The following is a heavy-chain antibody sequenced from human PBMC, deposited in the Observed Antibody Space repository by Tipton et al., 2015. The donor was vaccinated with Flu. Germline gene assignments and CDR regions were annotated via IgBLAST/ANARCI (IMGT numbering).Heavy chain of an antibody. CDR1: GFTFSSYA. V-gene: IGHV3-23*01. CDR3: AKVIPELVAGLDY. Sequence: SLRLSRAASGFTFSSYAMSWVRQAPGKGLEWVSSFSASGGRTYFADSVKGRFTISRDNIKNTLYLQMNSLRAEDTAVYYCAKVIPELVAGLDYWGQGTLVTVSS. CDR2: FSASGGRT. D-gene: IGHD6-19*01. J-gene: IGHJ4*02.